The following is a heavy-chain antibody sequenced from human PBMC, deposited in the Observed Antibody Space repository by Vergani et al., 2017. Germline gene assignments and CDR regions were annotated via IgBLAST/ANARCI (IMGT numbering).Heavy chain of an antibody. J-gene: IGHJ3*02. Sequence: EVQLLESGGGLVQPGGSLRLSCAASGFTFSSYAMSWVRQAPGKGLEWVSAISGSGGSTYYADSVKGRFTISRDNSKNTLYLQINSLRSEDTAVYYFAKGTGGGHSPRNAAFAIWGQGTMVSLSS. D-gene: IGHD2-21*02. CDR2: ISGSGGST. V-gene: IGHV3-23*01. CDR3: AKGTGGGHSPRNAAFAI. CDR1: GFTFSSYA.